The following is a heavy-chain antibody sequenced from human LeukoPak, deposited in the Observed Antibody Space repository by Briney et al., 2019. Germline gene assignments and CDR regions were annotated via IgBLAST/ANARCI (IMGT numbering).Heavy chain of an antibody. V-gene: IGHV3-74*01. CDR3: VRDNAYTFDC. J-gene: IGHJ4*01. CDR1: GFKFSSYW. D-gene: IGHD5-24*01. CDR2: INTNGDSA. Sequence: GGSLRLSCAVSGFKFSSYWMNWVRQVPGKGLMWVAHINTNGDSANYADSVKGRFTISRDNAKSTLSLQMNSLRAEDTAIYYCVRDNAYTFDCWGQGTLVTVSS.